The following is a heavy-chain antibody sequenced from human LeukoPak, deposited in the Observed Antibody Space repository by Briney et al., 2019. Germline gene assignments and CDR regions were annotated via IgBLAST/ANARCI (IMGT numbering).Heavy chain of an antibody. Sequence: GGSLRLSCAASGFTFSSTSMSWVRRSRGKGLEGVAVTVGGGDGTYYADCVKGRFTLSRDNSKNTVYPKMNSLRGEDTAVYYCAKLTDYWGQGTLVTVSS. CDR2: TVGGGDGT. J-gene: IGHJ4*02. CDR3: AKLTDY. CDR1: GFTFSSTS. V-gene: IGHV3-23*01.